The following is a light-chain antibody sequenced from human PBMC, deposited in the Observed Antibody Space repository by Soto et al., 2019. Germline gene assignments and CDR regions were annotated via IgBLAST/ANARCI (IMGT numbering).Light chain of an antibody. Sequence: QSVLTQPPSVSGAPGQRVTISSTGSSSNIGAGYDVHWYQQLPGTAPKLLIYGNSNRPSGVPDRFSGSKSGTSASLAITGLQAEDEADYYCQSYDSSLSGSWVFGGGTKLTVL. V-gene: IGLV1-40*01. CDR2: GNS. CDR3: QSYDSSLSGSWV. J-gene: IGLJ3*02. CDR1: SSNIGAGYD.